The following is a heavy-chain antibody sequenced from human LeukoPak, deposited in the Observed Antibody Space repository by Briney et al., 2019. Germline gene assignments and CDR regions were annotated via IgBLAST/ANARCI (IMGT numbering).Heavy chain of an antibody. D-gene: IGHD6-19*01. Sequence: QPGGSLRLSCAASGFTFSTYSMNWVRQAPGKGLEWVSYIPSSGNAIYYADSVKGRFTISRDNAKNSLYLQMNSLRDEDTAVYYCARSDYSSLDYWGQGALVTVSS. CDR1: GFTFSTYS. CDR3: ARSDYSSLDY. J-gene: IGHJ4*02. CDR2: IPSSGNAI. V-gene: IGHV3-48*02.